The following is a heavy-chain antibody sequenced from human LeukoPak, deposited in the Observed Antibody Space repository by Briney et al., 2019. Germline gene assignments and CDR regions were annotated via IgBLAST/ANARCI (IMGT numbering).Heavy chain of an antibody. Sequence: GRSLRLSCAASGFTFSSYAMHWVRQAPGKGLEWVAVISYDGSNKNYADSVKGRFTISRDNSKNTLYLQMNSLRAEDTAVYYCARGGGASRHNWFDPWGQGTLVTVSS. CDR3: ARGGGASRHNWFDP. J-gene: IGHJ5*02. V-gene: IGHV3-30-3*01. CDR2: ISYDGSNK. D-gene: IGHD2-21*01. CDR1: GFTFSSYA.